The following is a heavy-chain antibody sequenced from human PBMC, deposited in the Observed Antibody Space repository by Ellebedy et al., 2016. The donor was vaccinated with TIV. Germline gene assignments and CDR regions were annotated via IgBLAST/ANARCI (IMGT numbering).Heavy chain of an antibody. J-gene: IGHJ4*02. CDR2: MSYDGSIK. Sequence: PGGSLRLSCAASGFTFSSYAMHWVRQAPGKGLEWVAVMSYDGSIKFYTNSVKGRFTISRDNSKNTLYLEVNSLRAEDTAMYYCAREVWYPASWGQGTLVTVSS. V-gene: IGHV3-30-3*01. CDR3: AREVWYPAS. CDR1: GFTFSSYA. D-gene: IGHD6-13*01.